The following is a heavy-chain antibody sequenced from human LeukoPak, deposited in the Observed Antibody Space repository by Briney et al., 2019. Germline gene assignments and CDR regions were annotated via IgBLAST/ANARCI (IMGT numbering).Heavy chain of an antibody. D-gene: IGHD5-18*01. CDR1: GYTFTSYD. CDR2: MNPNSGNT. J-gene: IGHJ6*03. Sequence: ASVKVSCKASGYTFTSYDINWVRQATGQGLEWMGWMNPNSGNTGYAQKFQGRVTMTRNTSISTAYMELSSLRSEDTAVYYCRIQQLSRRPHYYYYYMDVWGKGTTVTISS. CDR3: RIQQLSRRPHYYYYYMDV. V-gene: IGHV1-8*01.